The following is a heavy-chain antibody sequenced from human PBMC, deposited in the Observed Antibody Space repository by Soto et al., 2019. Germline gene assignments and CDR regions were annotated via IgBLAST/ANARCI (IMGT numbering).Heavy chain of an antibody. CDR1: GGSISTYF. V-gene: IGHV4-59*01. CDR3: ARGQGQLRFGA. CDR2: IYYKGNT. D-gene: IGHD1-1*01. J-gene: IGHJ5*02. Sequence: PSVTLSLPRTESGGSISTYFWSWIRQPPGKRPECIGNIYYKGNTHYNPSLKSRLSMPVHTSNNQFSLRMTSVSAADSAVYYCARGQGQLRFGAWGQGIQVTVS.